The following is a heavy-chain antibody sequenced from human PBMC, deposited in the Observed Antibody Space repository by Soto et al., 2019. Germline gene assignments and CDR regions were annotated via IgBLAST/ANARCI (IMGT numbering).Heavy chain of an antibody. CDR3: ARDTVGPYYDILTGYSDYMDV. Sequence: SETLSLTCTVSGGSISSGGYYWSWIRQHPGKGLEWIGYIYYSGSTYYNPSLKSRVTISVDTSKNQFSLKLSSVTAADTAVYYCARDTVGPYYDILTGYSDYMDVWGKGTTVTVSS. CDR2: IYYSGST. CDR1: GGSISSGGYY. V-gene: IGHV4-31*02. D-gene: IGHD3-9*01. J-gene: IGHJ6*03.